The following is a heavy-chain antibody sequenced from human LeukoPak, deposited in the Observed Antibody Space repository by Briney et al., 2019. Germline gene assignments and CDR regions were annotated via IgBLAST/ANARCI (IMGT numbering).Heavy chain of an antibody. D-gene: IGHD3-3*02. Sequence: GGSLRLSCAASGFNIRTYGLYWVRQAPGKGLEWVAFIWSDGRNTNYADSVKGRFTISRDDSKNSLYLQINNLRPEDTSVYYCARDGPHFDLDVWGQGTTVTVSS. CDR3: ARDGPHFDLDV. J-gene: IGHJ6*02. V-gene: IGHV3-33*01. CDR2: IWSDGRNT. CDR1: GFNIRTYG.